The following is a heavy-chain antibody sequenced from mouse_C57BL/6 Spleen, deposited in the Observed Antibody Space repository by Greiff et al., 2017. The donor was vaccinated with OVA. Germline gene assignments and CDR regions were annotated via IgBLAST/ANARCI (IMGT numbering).Heavy chain of an antibody. V-gene: IGHV2-4*01. CDR2: IWSGGST. D-gene: IGHD1-1*01. CDR3: AIEANYYGMDAMDY. Sequence: VQLQQSGPGLVQPSQSLSITCTVSGFSLTSYGVHWVRQPPGKGLAWLGVIWSGGSTDYNAAFISRLSLSKDNSKSQVVFKMNSLQAADTAIYYCAIEANYYGMDAMDYWGQGTSGTVSS. J-gene: IGHJ4*01. CDR1: GFSLTSYG.